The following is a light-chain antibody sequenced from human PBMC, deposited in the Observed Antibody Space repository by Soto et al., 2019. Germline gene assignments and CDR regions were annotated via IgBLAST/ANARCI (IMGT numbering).Light chain of an antibody. CDR2: GAS. J-gene: IGKJ1*01. CDR3: QQYYSLWT. Sequence: DIQMTQSPSTLSASIGDRVTITCRASQDINTYLAWYQHKPGKAPKVLIYGASSLESGAASRFSGSGSGTEFTLTISSLQPDDSATYYCQQYYSLWTFGQGTKVEIK. CDR1: QDINTY. V-gene: IGKV1-5*01.